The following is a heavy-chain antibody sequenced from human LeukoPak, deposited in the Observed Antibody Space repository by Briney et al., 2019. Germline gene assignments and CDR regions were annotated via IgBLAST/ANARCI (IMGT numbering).Heavy chain of an antibody. Sequence: SETLSLTCTVSGGSISSYYWSWIWQPPGKGLEWIGYIYYSGSTNYNPSLKSRVTISVDTSKNQFSLKLSSVTAADTAVYYCARGGDLGYCSSTSCSNWFDPWGQGTLVTVSS. CDR1: GGSISSYY. CDR3: ARGGDLGYCSSTSCSNWFDP. J-gene: IGHJ5*02. D-gene: IGHD2-2*01. CDR2: IYYSGST. V-gene: IGHV4-59*01.